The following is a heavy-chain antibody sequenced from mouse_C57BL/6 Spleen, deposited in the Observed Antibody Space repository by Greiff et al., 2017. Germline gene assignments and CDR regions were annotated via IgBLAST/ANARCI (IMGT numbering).Heavy chain of an antibody. CDR1: GYTFTSYW. CDR2: IDPSDSYT. V-gene: IGHV1-59*01. CDR3: ARYRGAMDY. D-gene: IGHD2-12*01. Sequence: QVQLQQSGAELVRPGTSVKLSCKASGYTFTSYWMHWVKQRPGQGLEWIGVIDPSDSYTNYNQKFKGKATLTVDTSSSTAYMQLSSLTSEDSAVYYCARYRGAMDYWGQGTSVTVSS. J-gene: IGHJ4*01.